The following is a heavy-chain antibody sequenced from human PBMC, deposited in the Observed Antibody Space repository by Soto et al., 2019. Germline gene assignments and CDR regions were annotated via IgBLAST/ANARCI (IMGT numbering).Heavy chain of an antibody. CDR1: GGSINSGDYY. D-gene: IGHD3-10*01. J-gene: IGHJ6*02. CDR3: PGGSGGGVAGMDV. V-gene: IGHV4-30-4*01. Sequence: QVQMQESGPRLVKSSQTLYLTCTVSGGSINSGDYYWSWIRQSPGKGLEWVGYMYYSGITDYNASLKSRITMSMDTSKNQFSLKLNSVTAADTAVYFCPGGSGGGVAGMDVWGQGTTVTVSS. CDR2: MYYSGIT.